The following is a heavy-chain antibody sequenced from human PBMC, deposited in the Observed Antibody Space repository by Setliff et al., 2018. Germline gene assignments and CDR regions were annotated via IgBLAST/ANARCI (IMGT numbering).Heavy chain of an antibody. J-gene: IGHJ6*03. V-gene: IGHV3-53*01. CDR2: IYRDGST. CDR1: GFTVNSNY. D-gene: IGHD5-18*01. CDR3: ARAADSYGPPRSYMDV. Sequence: QSGGSLRLSCAVSGFTVNSNYMCWARQAPGKGLEWVSVIYRDGSTYYADSVQGRFTISRDNAKNTLYLQMNSLRAEDTAVYYCARAADSYGPPRSYMDVWGKGTTVTVSS.